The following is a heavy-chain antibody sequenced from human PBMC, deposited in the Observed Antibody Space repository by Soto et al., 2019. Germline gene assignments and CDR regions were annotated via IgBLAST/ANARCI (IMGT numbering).Heavy chain of an antibody. J-gene: IGHJ5*02. CDR3: AREKYSRNWFDP. D-gene: IGHD6-6*01. Sequence: PSGTRSLTCTVSGGSISSGGYYWSWIRQHPGKGLEWIWYIYYSGSTYYNPSLKSRVTISVDTSKNQFSLKLSSVTAADTAVYYCAREKYSRNWFDPWGQGTLVTAPQ. V-gene: IGHV4-31*03. CDR2: IYYSGST. CDR1: GGSISSGGYY.